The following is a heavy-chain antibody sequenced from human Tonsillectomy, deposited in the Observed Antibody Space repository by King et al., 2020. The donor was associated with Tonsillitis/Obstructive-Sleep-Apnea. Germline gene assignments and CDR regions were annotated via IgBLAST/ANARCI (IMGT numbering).Heavy chain of an antibody. D-gene: IGHD3-3*01. CDR2: VYDGGST. J-gene: IGHJ4*02. CDR3: ARDSGVGRAYPFDY. V-gene: IGHV4-59*01. CDR1: GGAIGNFH. Sequence: PLQESGPGLVKASETLSLTCTVSGGAIGNFHWSWIRQPPGKGLEWIGYVYDGGSTRYNPSLKSRATISVDTSKNHFSLKLNSVTAADTAVYYCARDSGVGRAYPFDYWGQGTLVTVSS.